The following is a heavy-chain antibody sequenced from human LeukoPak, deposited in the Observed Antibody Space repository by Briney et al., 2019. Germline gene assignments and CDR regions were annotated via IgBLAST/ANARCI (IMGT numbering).Heavy chain of an antibody. J-gene: IGHJ4*02. CDR2: IHHSAIT. V-gene: IGHV4-38-2*01. CDR3: ARLGGSPGAVPGFSY. CDR1: GYSISSGYY. D-gene: IGHD3-16*01. Sequence: SSETLSLTCAVSGYSISSGYYGGWIRPPPGKGRKGFGSIHHSAITSYNPSLKSRVTISVDTSKNQFSLKLSSVTAADTAVYYCARLGGSPGAVPGFSYWGQGTLVTVSS.